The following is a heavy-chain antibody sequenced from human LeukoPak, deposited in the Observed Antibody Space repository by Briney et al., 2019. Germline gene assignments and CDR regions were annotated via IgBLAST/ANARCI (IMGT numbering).Heavy chain of an antibody. V-gene: IGHV3-23*01. CDR3: AKSVSADA. Sequence: PGGSLRLSCAASGFTFSTYALSWVRQAPGKGLEWVSAISPGGDRTSYADSVKGRFAISRDNSKNTLYLQMHSLRAEDTAVYYCAKSVSADAGGQGTLVTVSS. CDR1: GFTFSTYA. J-gene: IGHJ4*02. D-gene: IGHD1-14*01. CDR2: ISPGGDRT.